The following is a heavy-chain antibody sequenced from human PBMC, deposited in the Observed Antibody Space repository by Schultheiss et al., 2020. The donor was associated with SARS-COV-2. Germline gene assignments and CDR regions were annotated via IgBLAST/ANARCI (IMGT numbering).Heavy chain of an antibody. J-gene: IGHJ4*02. CDR1: GFTFSSYE. CDR3: ARDKGWGDGYNPFDY. V-gene: IGHV3-15*01. CDR2: IKSKTDGGTT. D-gene: IGHD5-24*01. Sequence: GGSLRLSCAASGFTFSSYEMNWVRQAPGKGLEWVGRIKSKTDGGTTDYAAPVKGRFTISRDDSKNTLYLQMNSLKTEDTAVYYCARDKGWGDGYNPFDYWGQGTLVTVSS.